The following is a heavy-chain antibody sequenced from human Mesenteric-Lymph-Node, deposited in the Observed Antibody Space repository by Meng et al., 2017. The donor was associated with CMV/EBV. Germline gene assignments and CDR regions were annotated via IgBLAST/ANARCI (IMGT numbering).Heavy chain of an antibody. J-gene: IGHJ4*02. Sequence: QGQLQHWGAGLLKPSETLSLTGAVYGGCFSGYYWSWIRQPPGKGLEWIGEINHSGSTNYNPSLKSRVTISVDTSKNQFSLKLSSVTAADTAVYYCARHQRWLKSEGGFNYWGQGTLVTVSS. CDR1: GGCFSGYY. CDR2: INHSGST. D-gene: IGHD4-23*01. V-gene: IGHV4-34*01. CDR3: ARHQRWLKSEGGFNY.